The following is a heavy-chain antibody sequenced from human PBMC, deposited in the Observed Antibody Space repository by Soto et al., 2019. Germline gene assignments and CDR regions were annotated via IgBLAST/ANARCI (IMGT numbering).Heavy chain of an antibody. D-gene: IGHD3-22*01. Sequence: ASVKVSCKASGYTFTSYGISWVRQAPGQGLEWMGWISAYNGNTNYAQKLQGRVTMTTDTSTSTAYMELRSLRSDDTAVYYCARGLAAITMIVVAYYWGQGTLVTVSS. CDR3: ARGLAAITMIVVAYY. CDR2: ISAYNGNT. CDR1: GYTFTSYG. J-gene: IGHJ4*02. V-gene: IGHV1-18*01.